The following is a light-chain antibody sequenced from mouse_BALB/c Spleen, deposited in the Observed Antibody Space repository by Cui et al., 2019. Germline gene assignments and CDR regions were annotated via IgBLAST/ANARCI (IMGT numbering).Light chain of an antibody. J-gene: IGKJ5*01. CDR3: QQYSNYPPSLT. Sequence: DIVMTQSHKFMSTSVGDRVSITCKASQDVGSAVAWYQQKPGQSPKLLIYWASTRHTGVPDRFTGSGSGTDFTLTISNMQSEDLADDVCQQYSNYPPSLTFGAGTKLELK. CDR2: WAS. V-gene: IGKV6-23*01. CDR1: QDVGSA.